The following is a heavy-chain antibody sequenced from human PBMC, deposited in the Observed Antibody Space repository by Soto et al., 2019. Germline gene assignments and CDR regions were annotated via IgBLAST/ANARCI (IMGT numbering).Heavy chain of an antibody. J-gene: IGHJ3*02. D-gene: IGHD3-3*01. CDR2: INPNSGGT. Sequence: KVSCKASGYTFTGYYMHWVRQAPVQGLEWMGWINPNSGGTNYAQKFQGRVTMTRDTSISTAYMELSRLRSDDTAVYYCARAYYYFWSASSAGWAFGIWAQGTLVTVSS. V-gene: IGHV1-2*02. CDR3: ARAYYYFWSASSAGWAFGI. CDR1: GYTFTGYY.